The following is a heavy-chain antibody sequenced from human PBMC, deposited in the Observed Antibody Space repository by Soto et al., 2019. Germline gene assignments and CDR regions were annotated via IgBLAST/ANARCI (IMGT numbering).Heavy chain of an antibody. CDR3: ASVRYCSGGSCYYSYSGMDV. Sequence: GGSLRLSCAASGFTFSSYAMHWVRQAPGKGLEWVAVISYDGSNKYYADSVKGRFTISRDNSKNTLYLQMNSLRAEDTAVYYCASVRYCSGGSCYYSYSGMDVWGQGTTVTVSS. J-gene: IGHJ6*02. CDR2: ISYDGSNK. CDR1: GFTFSSYA. V-gene: IGHV3-30*04. D-gene: IGHD2-15*01.